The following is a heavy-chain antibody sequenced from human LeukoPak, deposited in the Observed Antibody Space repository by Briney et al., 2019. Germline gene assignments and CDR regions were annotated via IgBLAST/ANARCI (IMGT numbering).Heavy chain of an antibody. CDR1: GFTFDDYA. CDR3: AKLPGGIAVAGTDYFDY. Sequence: TGRSLRLSCAASGFTFDDYAMHWVRQAPGKGLEWVSGISWNSGSIGYADSVKGRFTISRDNAKNSLYLQMNSLRAEDTALYYCAKLPGGIAVAGTDYFDYWGQGTLVTVSS. J-gene: IGHJ4*02. V-gene: IGHV3-9*01. D-gene: IGHD6-19*01. CDR2: ISWNSGSI.